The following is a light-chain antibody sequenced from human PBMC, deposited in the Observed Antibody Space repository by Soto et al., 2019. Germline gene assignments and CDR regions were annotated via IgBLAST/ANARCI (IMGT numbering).Light chain of an antibody. Sequence: QSVLTQPASVSGSPGQSIAISCTGTSSDADGYNYVSWYQHHPGKAHKLMIYDVSSRPSGVSNRFSGSKSGNTASLTISGLQAEDEADYYCISYTTISTYVFGTGTKVTVL. CDR3: ISYTTISTYV. J-gene: IGLJ1*01. V-gene: IGLV2-14*03. CDR2: DVS. CDR1: SSDADGYNY.